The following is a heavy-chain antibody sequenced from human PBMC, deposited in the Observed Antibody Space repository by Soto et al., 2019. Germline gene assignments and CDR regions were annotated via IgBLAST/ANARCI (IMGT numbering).Heavy chain of an antibody. CDR3: ARINTRGYSTTWSPTPLFDY. J-gene: IGHJ4*02. D-gene: IGHD5-18*01. Sequence: SETLSLTCTVSGGSISSYYWNWIRQPPGKGLEWIGDIYYGGGTNYNPPLKSRVTMSIYKSENQFSLRLTSVTAADTAVYYCARINTRGYSTTWSPTPLFDYWGQGALVTVSS. V-gene: IGHV4-59*12. CDR2: IYYGGGT. CDR1: GGSISSYY.